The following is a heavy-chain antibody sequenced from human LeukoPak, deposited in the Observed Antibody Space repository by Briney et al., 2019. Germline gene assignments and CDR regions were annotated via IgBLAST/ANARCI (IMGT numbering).Heavy chain of an antibody. CDR2: ISSGSSFM. CDR1: GFTFSRYS. CDR3: ARDYYDSSGSSWFDP. J-gene: IGHJ5*02. V-gene: IGHV3-21*01. D-gene: IGHD3-22*01. Sequence: GSLRLSCAASGFTFSRYSMNWVRQAPGKGLEWVSSISSGSSFMYYADSVKGRFTISRDNAKNSLYLQMNSLRAKDTALYYCARDYYDSSGSSWFDPWGQGTLVTVSS.